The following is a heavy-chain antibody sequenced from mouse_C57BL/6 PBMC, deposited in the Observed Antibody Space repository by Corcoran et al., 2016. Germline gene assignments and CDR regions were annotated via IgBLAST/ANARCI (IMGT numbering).Heavy chain of an antibody. J-gene: IGHJ3*01. CDR1: GYAFSSDW. V-gene: IGHV1-80*01. Sequence: QVQLQQSGAELVKPGASVKISCKASGYAFSSDWMNWVKQRPGKGLEGIGQIYPGDGDTNYNGKFKGKATLTADKSSSTAYMQLSSLTSEDSAVYFCARSGPYSNSFAYWGQGTLVTVSA. D-gene: IGHD2-5*01. CDR2: IYPGDGDT. CDR3: ARSGPYSNSFAY.